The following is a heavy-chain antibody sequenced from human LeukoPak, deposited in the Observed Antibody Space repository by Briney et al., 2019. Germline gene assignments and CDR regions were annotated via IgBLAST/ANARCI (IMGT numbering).Heavy chain of an antibody. J-gene: IGHJ6*02. Sequence: GGSLTLSCAASGFTFSSYGMHWVRQAPGKGLEWVAVIWYDCSNKYYADSVKGRFTISRDNSKNTLYLQRNSLRAEDTAVYYCARDKLANGMDVWGQGTTVTVSS. V-gene: IGHV3-33*01. CDR3: ARDKLANGMDV. CDR1: GFTFSSYG. CDR2: IWYDCSNK.